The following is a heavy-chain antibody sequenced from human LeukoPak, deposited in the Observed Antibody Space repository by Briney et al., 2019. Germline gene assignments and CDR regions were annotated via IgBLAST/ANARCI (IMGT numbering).Heavy chain of an antibody. J-gene: IGHJ4*02. Sequence: GGSLRLSCAASGFTFSSYEMNWVRQVPGKGLEWMGMIWPRDSRTRYSRSFQGQVTMSADNSISTAYVQWSSLRPSDTGIYYCARDGGDGYEYVHWGQGTLVTVSS. V-gene: IGHV5-51*01. CDR2: IWPRDSRT. CDR1: GFTFSSYE. CDR3: ARDGGDGYEYVH. D-gene: IGHD5-24*01.